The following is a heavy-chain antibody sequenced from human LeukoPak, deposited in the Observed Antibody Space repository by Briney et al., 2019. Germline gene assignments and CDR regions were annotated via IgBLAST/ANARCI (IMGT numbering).Heavy chain of an antibody. D-gene: IGHD3-10*01. CDR3: VRGLYGLGWDY. CDR2: ITSDGSSI. J-gene: IGHJ4*02. V-gene: IGHV3-64D*06. Sequence: PGGALRLSCSAPRFTFSNFNIRLGRQGPGKGLQFVSGITSDGSSIDYADSVRGRFTISRDNSKSTLYLRMSSLRVEDTALYYCVRGLYGLGWDYWGPGTLVTVSS. CDR1: RFTFSNFN.